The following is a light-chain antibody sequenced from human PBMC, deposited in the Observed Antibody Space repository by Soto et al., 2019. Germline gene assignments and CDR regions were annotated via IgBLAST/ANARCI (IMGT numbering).Light chain of an antibody. Sequence: DIQMTQSPSSLSASGGDRVTITCRASQRIGNYLNWYQQKPEKAPKFLMYAVSYLQSWVPSRFSGSGSDTDFTLTIANLQPEDIATYYCQQSYITPRKLGQGTKVQIK. CDR3: QQSYITPRK. J-gene: IGKJ1*01. CDR1: QRIGNY. CDR2: AVS. V-gene: IGKV1-39*01.